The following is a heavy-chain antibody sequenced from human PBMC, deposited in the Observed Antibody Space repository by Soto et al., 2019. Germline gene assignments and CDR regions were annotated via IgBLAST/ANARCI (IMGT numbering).Heavy chain of an antibody. Sequence: ASVKVSCKASGYTFTSYDINWVRQATGQGLEWMGWMNPNCGTTGYAQKFQGRVTITGDDSMSTAYMELSSLRSEDTAVYYCARDKDPAYCGGDCYSGHAFDIWG. D-gene: IGHD2-21*02. V-gene: IGHV1-8*01. CDR1: GYTFTSYD. J-gene: IGHJ3*02. CDR2: MNPNCGTT. CDR3: ARDKDPAYCGGDCYSGHAFDI.